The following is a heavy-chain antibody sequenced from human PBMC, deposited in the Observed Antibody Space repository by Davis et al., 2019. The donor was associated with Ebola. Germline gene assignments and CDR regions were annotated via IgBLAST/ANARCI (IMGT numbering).Heavy chain of an antibody. D-gene: IGHD3-3*01. J-gene: IGHJ6*02. CDR1: GGSISSYY. V-gene: IGHV4-59*01. Sequence: PSETLSLTCTVSGGSISSYYWSWIRQPPGKGLQWIGYIYYSGSTNYNPSLKSRVTISVDTSKNQFSLKLSSVTAADTAVYYCARDSSRFLEGGYYYYYGMDVWGQGTTVTVSS. CDR3: ARDSSRFLEGGYYYYYGMDV. CDR2: IYYSGST.